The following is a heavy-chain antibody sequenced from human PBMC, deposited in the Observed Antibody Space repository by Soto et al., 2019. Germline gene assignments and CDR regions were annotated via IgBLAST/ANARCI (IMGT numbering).Heavy chain of an antibody. V-gene: IGHV5-51*01. J-gene: IGHJ3*02. CDR2: IYPGDSDT. Sequence: GEDLKISCKGSGYSFTRYWIGWVRQMPGKGLEWMGIIYPGDSDTRYSPSFQGQVTISADKSISTAYLQWSSLKAPDTAMYYWARIKTARGRPPDAFDIWDQGTMVTVSS. D-gene: IGHD6-25*01. CDR1: GYSFTRYW. CDR3: ARIKTARGRPPDAFDI.